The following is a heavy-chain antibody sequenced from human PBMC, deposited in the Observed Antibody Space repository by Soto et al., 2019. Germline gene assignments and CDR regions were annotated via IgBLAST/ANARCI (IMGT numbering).Heavy chain of an antibody. J-gene: IGHJ5*02. D-gene: IGHD2-2*01. Sequence: ASVKVSCTASGYTFTGYYRHWVRQAPGQGLEWMGWINPNSGGTNYAQKFQGWVTMTRDTSISTAYMELSRLRSDDTAVYYCARDIGYCSSTSCYARWFDPWGQGTLVTVSS. CDR1: GYTFTGYY. CDR2: INPNSGGT. CDR3: ARDIGYCSSTSCYARWFDP. V-gene: IGHV1-2*04.